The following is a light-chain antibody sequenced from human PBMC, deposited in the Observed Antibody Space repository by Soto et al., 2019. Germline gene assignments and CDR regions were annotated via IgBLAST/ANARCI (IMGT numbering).Light chain of an antibody. CDR1: QGVSSTY. CDR3: QQFGGSSRT. Sequence: EIVLTQSPGTLSLSLGERATLSCRASQGVSSTYLAWYQQKPGQAPRLLIYGASFRATDIPDRFSGSGSGTDFTLTISRLEPEDFAVYYCQQFGGSSRTFGQGTKVEIK. CDR2: GAS. V-gene: IGKV3-20*01. J-gene: IGKJ1*01.